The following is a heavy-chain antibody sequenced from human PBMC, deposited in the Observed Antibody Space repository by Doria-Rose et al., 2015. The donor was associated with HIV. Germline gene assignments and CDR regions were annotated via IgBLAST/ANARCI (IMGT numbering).Heavy chain of an antibody. CDR2: IHDSGST. J-gene: IGHJ4*02. V-gene: IGHV4-34*01. CDR3: ARAAAGIPTL. D-gene: IGHD2-21*01. CDR1: GGSLSAYY. Sequence: QVQLQQWGAGLLNSSETLSLTCAVYGGSLSAYYWTWIRQPPGKALEWVGEIHDSGSTNYNPSLKSRVTISIDKSKNQFSLNVTSVTAADTAVYYCARAAAGIPTLWGQGTLVTVSS.